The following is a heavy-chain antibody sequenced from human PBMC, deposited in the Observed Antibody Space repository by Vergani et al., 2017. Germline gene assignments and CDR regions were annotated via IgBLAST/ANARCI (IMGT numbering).Heavy chain of an antibody. CDR2: IWYDGSNK. J-gene: IGHJ4*02. Sequence: QVQLVESGGGVVQPGRSLRLSCAASGFTFSSYGMHWVRQAPGKGLEWVAVIWYDGSNKYYADSVKGRFTISRDNSKNTLYLQMNSLRAEDTAVYYCARVRSKYFDYWGQGTLVTVSS. CDR1: GFTFSSYG. CDR3: ARVRSKYFDY. V-gene: IGHV3-33*08.